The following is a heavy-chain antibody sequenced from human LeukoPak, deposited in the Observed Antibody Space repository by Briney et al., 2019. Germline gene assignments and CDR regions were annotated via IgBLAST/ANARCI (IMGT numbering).Heavy chain of an antibody. CDR2: INPSGGST. CDR3: ARDGGSSQKPFDY. V-gene: IGHV1-46*01. D-gene: IGHD6-6*01. Sequence: GGSLRLSCAASGFTFTSYYMHWVRQAPGQGLEWMGIINPSGGSTSYAQKFQGRVTMTRDMSTSTVCMELSSLRSEDTAVYYCARDGGSSQKPFDYWGQGTLVTVSS. CDR1: GFTFTSYY. J-gene: IGHJ4*02.